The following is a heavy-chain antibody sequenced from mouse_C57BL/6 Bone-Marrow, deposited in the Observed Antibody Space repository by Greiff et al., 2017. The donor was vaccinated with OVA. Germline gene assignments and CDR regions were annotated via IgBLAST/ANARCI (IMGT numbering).Heavy chain of an antibody. Sequence: EVKLQESGTVLARPGASVKMSCKTSGYTFTSYWMHWVKQRPGQGLEWIGAIYPGNSDTSYNQKFKGKAKLTAVTSASTAYMELSRLINDDSAVYYCTKEAMVSDWYFDVWGTGTTVTVSS. J-gene: IGHJ1*03. CDR2: IYPGNSDT. CDR3: TKEAMVSDWYFDV. V-gene: IGHV1-5*01. CDR1: GYTFTSYW. D-gene: IGHD2-3*01.